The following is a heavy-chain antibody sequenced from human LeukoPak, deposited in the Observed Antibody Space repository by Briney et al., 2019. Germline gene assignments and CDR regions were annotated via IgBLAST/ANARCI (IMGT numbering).Heavy chain of an antibody. J-gene: IGHJ4*02. V-gene: IGHV3-48*04. Sequence: GGSLRLSCAASGFTFSSYSMNWVRQAPGKGLEWVSSISSSGSTIYYADSVKGRFTISRDNAKNSLYLQMNSLRAEDTAVYYCAKDKGDYFDYWGQGTLVTVSS. CDR3: AKDKGDYFDY. CDR2: ISSSGSTI. CDR1: GFTFSSYS.